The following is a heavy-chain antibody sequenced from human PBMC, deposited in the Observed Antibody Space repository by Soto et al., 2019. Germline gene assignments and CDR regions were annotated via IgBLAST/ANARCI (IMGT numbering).Heavy chain of an antibody. CDR2: ISTYSVDT. V-gene: IGHV1-18*01. CDR1: GYTFFTYD. Sequence: QVHLVQSGVEVKTPGASVKVSCQASGYTFFTYDISWVRQAPGEGLEWMGWISTYSVDTKYAQKFQCRVTMTTDTSTTTPYLEQRSLRSDHTAVYYCTRHHGPTTSENWFDPWGHGILVIVSS. J-gene: IGHJ5*02. CDR3: TRHHGPTTSENWFDP. D-gene: IGHD5-12*01.